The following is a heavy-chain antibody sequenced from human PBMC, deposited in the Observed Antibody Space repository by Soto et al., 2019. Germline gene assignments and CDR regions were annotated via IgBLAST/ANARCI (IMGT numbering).Heavy chain of an antibody. J-gene: IGHJ4*02. Sequence: QLQLQESGPGLVKPSETLSLTCTVSGGSISSSSYYWGWIRQPPGKGLEWIGSIYYSGRTYYNPSLKCRVTICVDTSMSRFALRLGSVTAADTAVYCCAGERRGAADLPFAYWGQGTLVTVSS. CDR1: GGSISSSSYY. CDR3: AGERRGAADLPFAY. CDR2: IYYSGRT. D-gene: IGHD6-13*01. V-gene: IGHV4-39*01.